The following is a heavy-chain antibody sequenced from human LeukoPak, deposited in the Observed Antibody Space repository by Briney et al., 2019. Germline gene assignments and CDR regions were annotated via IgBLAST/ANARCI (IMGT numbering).Heavy chain of an antibody. CDR2: INHSGST. V-gene: IGHV4-34*01. CDR3: ARGNVCSSTSCYEDY. CDR1: GGSFSGYY. D-gene: IGHD2-2*01. J-gene: IGHJ4*02. Sequence: SETLSLTCAVYGGSFSGYYWSWIRQPPGKGLEWIGEINHSGSTNYNPSLKSRVTISVDTSKNQFSLKLSSVAAADTAVYYCARGNVCSSTSCYEDYWGQGTLVTVSS.